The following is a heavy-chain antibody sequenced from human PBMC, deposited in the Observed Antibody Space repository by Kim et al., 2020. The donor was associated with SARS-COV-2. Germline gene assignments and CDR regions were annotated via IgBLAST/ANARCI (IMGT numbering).Heavy chain of an antibody. Sequence: SETLSLTCAVYGGSFSGYYWSWIRQPPGKGLEWIGEINHSGSTNYNPSLKSRVTISVDTSKNQSSLKLSSVTAADTAVYYCAREKVVILYYYYGMDVWGPGTTVTVSS. V-gene: IGHV4-34*01. D-gene: IGHD3-22*01. CDR3: AREKVVILYYYYGMDV. CDR1: GGSFSGYY. CDR2: INHSGST. J-gene: IGHJ6*02.